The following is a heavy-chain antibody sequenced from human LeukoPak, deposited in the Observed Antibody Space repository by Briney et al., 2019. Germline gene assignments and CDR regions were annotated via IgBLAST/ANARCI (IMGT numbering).Heavy chain of an antibody. CDR1: GYTLTELS. CDR3: ATVGIDDYGDYPEYGIDV. CDR2: FDPEDGET. Sequence: ASVKVSCKVSGYTLTELSMHWVRQAPGKGREGMGGFDPEDGETIYAQKFQGRVTMTEDTSTDTAYMELSSLRSEDTAVYYCATVGIDDYGDYPEYGIDVWGQGTTVTVSS. V-gene: IGHV1-24*01. D-gene: IGHD4-17*01. J-gene: IGHJ6*02.